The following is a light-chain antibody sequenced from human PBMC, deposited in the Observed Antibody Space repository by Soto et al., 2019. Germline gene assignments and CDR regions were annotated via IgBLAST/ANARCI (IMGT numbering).Light chain of an antibody. Sequence: QSALTQSPSASGSPGQSVTISCTGTISDVGNYKYVSWYQQHPGKAPKLMIYEVSKRPSGVPDRFSGSKSGNTASLTVSGLQVEDEADYYCSSYAGSNLWVFGGGTKLTVL. V-gene: IGLV2-8*01. CDR2: EVS. CDR1: ISDVGNYKY. CDR3: SSYAGSNLWV. J-gene: IGLJ3*02.